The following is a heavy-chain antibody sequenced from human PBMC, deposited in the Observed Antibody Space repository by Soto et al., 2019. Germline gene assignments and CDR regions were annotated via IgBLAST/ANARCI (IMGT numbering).Heavy chain of an antibody. V-gene: IGHV4-39*01. D-gene: IGHD2-15*01. CDR1: GDSISSSSYY. CDR2: IYFSGSI. Sequence: QLQLQESGPGLVKPSETLSLTCTVSGDSISSSSYYWGWIRQPPGKGLEWIGSIYFSGSIYYNPSLKSRVTISVDTSKNQFSLKLSSVTAADTAVYYCAIQLGYCSGSSCYLYYFDYWGQGTLVTVSS. CDR3: AIQLGYCSGSSCYLYYFDY. J-gene: IGHJ4*02.